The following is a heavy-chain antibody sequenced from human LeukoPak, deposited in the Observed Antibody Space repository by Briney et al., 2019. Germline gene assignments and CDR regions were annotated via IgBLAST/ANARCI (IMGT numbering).Heavy chain of an antibody. CDR3: AKDPPSNYYDSSGYSY. CDR1: GFTFSSYA. Sequence: GGSLRLSCAASGFTFSSYAMSWVRQAPGKGLEWDSAISGSGGSTYYADSVKGRFTISRDNSKNTLYLQMNSLRAEDTAVYYCAKDPPSNYYDSSGYSYWGQGTLVTVSS. CDR2: ISGSGGST. V-gene: IGHV3-23*01. J-gene: IGHJ4*02. D-gene: IGHD3-22*01.